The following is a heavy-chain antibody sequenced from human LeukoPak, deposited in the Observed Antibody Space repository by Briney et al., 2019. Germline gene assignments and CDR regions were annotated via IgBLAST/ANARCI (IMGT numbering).Heavy chain of an antibody. CDR3: ARGGVDSSTRNYYYFSYYMDV. Sequence: SETLSLTCTVSGGSISSYYWSWIRQPPGKGLEWIGYIYYAGNTNYNPSLKSRATISVDTSKNHFSLRLRSVTAADTAVYYCARGGVDSSTRNYYYFSYYMDVWGKGTTVTVSS. CDR1: GGSISSYY. J-gene: IGHJ6*03. V-gene: IGHV4-59*01. CDR2: IYYAGNT. D-gene: IGHD6-13*01.